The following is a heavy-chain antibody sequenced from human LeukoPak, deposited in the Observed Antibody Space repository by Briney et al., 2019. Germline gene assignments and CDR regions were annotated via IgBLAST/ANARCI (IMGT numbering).Heavy chain of an antibody. D-gene: IGHD5-12*01. CDR3: AKGTWRREYYYYGMDV. CDR2: ISYDGSNK. CDR1: GFTFSSYG. Sequence: PGRSLRLSCAASGFTFSSYGMHWVRQAPGKGLEWVAVISYDGSNKYYADSVKGRFTISRDNSKNTLYLRMNSLRAEDTAVYYCAKGTWRREYYYYGMDVWGQGTTVTVSS. J-gene: IGHJ6*02. V-gene: IGHV3-30*18.